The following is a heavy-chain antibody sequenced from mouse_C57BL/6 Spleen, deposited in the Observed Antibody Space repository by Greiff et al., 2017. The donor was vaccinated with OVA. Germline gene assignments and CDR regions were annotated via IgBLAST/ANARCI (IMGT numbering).Heavy chain of an antibody. J-gene: IGHJ3*01. CDR3: ARDLEDVGAY. Sequence: EVQRVESGPGLVKPSQSLSLTCSVTGYSITSGYYWNWIRQFPGNKLEWMGYISYDGSNNYNPSLKNRISITRDTSKNQFFLKLNSVTTEDTATYYCARDLEDVGAYWGQGTLVTVSA. V-gene: IGHV3-6*01. CDR1: GYSITSGYY. CDR2: ISYDGSN.